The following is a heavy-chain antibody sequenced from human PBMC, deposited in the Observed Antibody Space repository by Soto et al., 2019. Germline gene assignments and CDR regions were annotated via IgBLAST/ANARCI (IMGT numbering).Heavy chain of an antibody. V-gene: IGHV3-9*01. CDR2: ISWNSGSI. J-gene: IGHJ3*02. D-gene: IGHD6-13*01. CDR1: GFTFDDYA. Sequence: EVQLVESGGGLVQPGRSLRLSCAASGFTFDDYAMHWVRQAPGKGLGWVSGISWNSGSIGYADSVKGRFTISRDNAKNSLYLQMNSLRAEDTALYYCAKDISSSWYDAFDIWGQGTMVTVSS. CDR3: AKDISSSWYDAFDI.